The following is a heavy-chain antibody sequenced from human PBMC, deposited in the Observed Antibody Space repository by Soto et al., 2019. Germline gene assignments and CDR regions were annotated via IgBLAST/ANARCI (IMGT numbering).Heavy chain of an antibody. CDR3: AKEADYYDSSGYYSGAFDI. Sequence: SLRLSCAASGFTFSSYAMSWVRQAPGKGLEWVSAISGSGGSTYYADSVKGRFTISRDNSKNTLYLQMNSLRAEDTAVYYCAKEADYYDSSGYYSGAFDIWGQGTMVTVSS. CDR2: ISGSGGST. V-gene: IGHV3-23*01. J-gene: IGHJ3*02. D-gene: IGHD3-22*01. CDR1: GFTFSSYA.